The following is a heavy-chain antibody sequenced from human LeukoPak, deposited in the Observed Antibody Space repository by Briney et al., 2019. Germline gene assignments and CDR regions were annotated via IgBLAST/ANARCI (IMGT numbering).Heavy chain of an antibody. CDR1: GFTFSSYT. V-gene: IGHV3-21*01. Sequence: GGSLRLSCTTSGFTFSSYTMNWFRQAPGKGLEWVSAITSGVTYIYYADSVRGRFTISRDNAHNSVFLQMRSLRAEDTAVYYCARSEGPDYWGQGTLVTVSS. CDR3: ARSEGPDY. CDR2: ITSGVTYI. J-gene: IGHJ4*02.